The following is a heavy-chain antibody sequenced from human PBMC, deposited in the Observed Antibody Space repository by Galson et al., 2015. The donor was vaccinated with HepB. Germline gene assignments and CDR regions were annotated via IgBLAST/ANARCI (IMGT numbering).Heavy chain of an antibody. J-gene: IGHJ4*02. CDR2: IYYSGST. Sequence: SETLSLTCTVSGGSVSSSSYYWGWIRQPPGKGLEWIGSIYYSGSTYYNPSLKSRVTISVDTSKNQFSLKLSSVTAADTAVYYCARQLTWRGSSSWYRQGGYFDYWGQGTLVTVSS. CDR1: GGSVSSSSYY. D-gene: IGHD6-13*01. CDR3: ARQLTWRGSSSWYRQGGYFDY. V-gene: IGHV4-39*01.